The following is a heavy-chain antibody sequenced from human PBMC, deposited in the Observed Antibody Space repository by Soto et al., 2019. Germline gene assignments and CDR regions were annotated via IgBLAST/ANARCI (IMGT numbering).Heavy chain of an antibody. V-gene: IGHV6-1*01. CDR2: TYYRSKWYN. D-gene: IGHD1-7*01. J-gene: IGHJ5*02. CDR1: GDSVSSNSAA. Sequence: QTLSLTCAISGDSVSSNSAACNWSRHSPSRGLEWLGRTYYRSKWYNDYAVSVKSRITINPDTSKNQFSLQLNSVTPEDTAVYYCARDSLELGWFDPWGQGTLVTVYS. CDR3: ARDSLELGWFDP.